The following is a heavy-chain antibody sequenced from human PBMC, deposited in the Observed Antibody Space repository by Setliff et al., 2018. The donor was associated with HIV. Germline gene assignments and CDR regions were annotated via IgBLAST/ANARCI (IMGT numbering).Heavy chain of an antibody. CDR3: ARHGHFYDSSSSDAFDI. J-gene: IGHJ3*02. Sequence: SETLSLTCNVSGGSISTYYWSWIRQPPGKGLEWLGYVSYSGSTNFNPSLESRLAMSVDMSKNHFSLKLRSVTAADTAVYYCARHGHFYDSSSSDAFDIWGHG. CDR2: VSYSGST. D-gene: IGHD3-22*01. CDR1: GGSISTYY. V-gene: IGHV4-59*08.